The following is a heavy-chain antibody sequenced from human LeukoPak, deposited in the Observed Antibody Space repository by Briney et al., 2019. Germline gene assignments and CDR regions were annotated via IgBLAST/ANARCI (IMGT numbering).Heavy chain of an antibody. CDR2: INHSGST. D-gene: IGHD3-3*01. CDR1: GGSFSGYY. Sequence: PSKTLSLTCAVYGGSFSGYYWSWIRQPPGKGLEWIGEINHSGSTNYNPSLKSRVTISVDTSKNQFSLKLSSVTAADTAVYYCARGLYDFWSGYYQGDAFDIWGQGTMVTVSS. CDR3: ARGLYDFWSGYYQGDAFDI. J-gene: IGHJ3*02. V-gene: IGHV4-34*01.